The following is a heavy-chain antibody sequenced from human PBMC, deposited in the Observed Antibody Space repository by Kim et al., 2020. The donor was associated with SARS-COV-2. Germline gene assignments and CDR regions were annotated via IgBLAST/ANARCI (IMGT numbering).Heavy chain of an antibody. V-gene: IGHV3-64D*08. J-gene: IGHJ4*02. D-gene: IGHD3-10*01. Sequence: ASVKGSFTISRDNSKNTLYLQMSSLRAEDTSVYSCVKARAGNYFSGGFDYWGQGTLVSVSS. CDR3: VKARAGNYFSGGFDY.